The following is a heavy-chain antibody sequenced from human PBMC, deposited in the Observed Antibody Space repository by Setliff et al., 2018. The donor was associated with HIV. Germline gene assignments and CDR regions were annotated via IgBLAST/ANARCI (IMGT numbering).Heavy chain of an antibody. V-gene: IGHV3-30*04. Sequence: GGSLRLSCAASGFTFSSYAMHWVRQAPGKGLEWVAVISYDGSNKYYADSVKGRFTISRDNSKNTLYLQMNSLRAEDTAVYYCARLGSEWELLSIPIYPWGQGTMVTV. CDR2: ISYDGSNK. CDR1: GFTFSSYA. J-gene: IGHJ3*01. CDR3: ARLGSEWELLSIPIYP. D-gene: IGHD1-26*01.